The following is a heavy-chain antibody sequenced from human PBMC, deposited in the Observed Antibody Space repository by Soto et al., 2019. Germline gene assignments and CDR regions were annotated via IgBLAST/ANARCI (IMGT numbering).Heavy chain of an antibody. V-gene: IGHV3-64*01. CDR3: ARGGGYSYGSPYYYYYGMDV. CDR1: GFTFSSYA. J-gene: IGHJ6*02. D-gene: IGHD5-18*01. Sequence: GGSLRLSCAASGFTFSSYAMHWVRQAPGKGLEYVSAISSNGGSTYYANSVKGRFTISRDNSKNTLYLQMGSLRAEDMAVYYCARGGGYSYGSPYYYYYGMDVWGQGTTVTVSS. CDR2: ISSNGGST.